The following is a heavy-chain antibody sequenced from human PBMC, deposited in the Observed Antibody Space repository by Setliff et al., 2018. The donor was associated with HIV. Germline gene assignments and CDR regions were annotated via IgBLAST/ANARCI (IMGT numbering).Heavy chain of an antibody. V-gene: IGHV4-34*01. CDR3: ASRIYYYDESRVLREEGFVP. CDR2: VTHSGST. J-gene: IGHJ5*02. D-gene: IGHD3-22*01. CDR1: GGSLSGFY. Sequence: PSETLSLTCAVYGGSLSGFYWTFIRQSPGKGLEWIGEVTHSGSTTYDPSLKSRITISVDTSQNQFSLKLTSVTAADTAMYYCASRIYYYDESRVLREEGFVPWGQGTLVTVSS.